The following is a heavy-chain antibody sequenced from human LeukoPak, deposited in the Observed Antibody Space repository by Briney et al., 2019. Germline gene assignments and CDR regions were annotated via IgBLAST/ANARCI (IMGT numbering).Heavy chain of an antibody. D-gene: IGHD3-3*01. CDR3: ARGITIFGVVMISAFDI. J-gene: IGHJ3*02. CDR1: GGTFSSYA. CDR2: IIPIFGTA. V-gene: IGHV1-69*13. Sequence: ASVKVSCKASGGTFSSYAISWVRQAHGQGLEWMGGIIPIFGTANYAQKFQGRVTITADESTSTAYMELSSLRSEDTAVYYCARGITIFGVVMISAFDIWGQGTMVTVSS.